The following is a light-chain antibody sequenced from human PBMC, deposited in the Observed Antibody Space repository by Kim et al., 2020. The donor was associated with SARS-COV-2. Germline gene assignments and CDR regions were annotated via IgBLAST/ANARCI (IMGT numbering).Light chain of an antibody. CDR3: QQSYGSPRT. Sequence: DIQMTQSPSSLSAYVGDRVTITCRASHYISNYLNWYQQKPGKVPKLLIYGASSLQSGVPSRFGGSGSWTDFTLTISSLQPEDFATYYCQQSYGSPRTFGQGTKLEI. CDR2: GAS. J-gene: IGKJ2*01. V-gene: IGKV1-39*01. CDR1: HYISNY.